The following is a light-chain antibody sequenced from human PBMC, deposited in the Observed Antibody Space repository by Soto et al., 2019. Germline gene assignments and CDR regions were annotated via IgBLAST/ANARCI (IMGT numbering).Light chain of an antibody. V-gene: IGKV3-20*01. CDR1: QRISGY. CDR3: QQYGSSPLT. J-gene: IGKJ1*01. Sequence: IELTQSPATLSLSPGDIATLYYRASQRISGYLGWYQQEPGQAPRLLIYGASSRATGIPDRFSGSGSGTDVTLTISRLEPEEFAGYYCQQYGSSPLTFGQGTKVDI. CDR2: GAS.